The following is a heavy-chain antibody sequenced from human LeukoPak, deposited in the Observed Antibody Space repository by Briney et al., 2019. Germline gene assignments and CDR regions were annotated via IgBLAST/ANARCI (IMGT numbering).Heavy chain of an antibody. D-gene: IGHD3-10*02. Sequence: PGGSLRLSCATSGFNFHRYTTHWVRQAPGKGLEWVSLAGWAGGTTYYSDSVRGRFTISGDSGRNSVYLQMNSLTTDDTAFYFCAKELDTMFFDYWGQGALVTVSS. CDR3: AKELDTMFFDY. V-gene: IGHV3-43*01. CDR1: GFNFHRYT. CDR2: AGWAGGTT. J-gene: IGHJ4*02.